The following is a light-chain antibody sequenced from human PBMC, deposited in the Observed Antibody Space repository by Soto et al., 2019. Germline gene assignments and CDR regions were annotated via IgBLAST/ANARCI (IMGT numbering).Light chain of an antibody. Sequence: QSVLTQPPSASGAPGQRVTISCSGSRANIGSQVVQWFQHLPGTAPKLLMQNNNERPSGVHDRFSGSKSVTSASLAITGLQSEDEGDYYCATWDDSLDGPGFGGGTQGTVL. J-gene: IGLJ2*01. V-gene: IGLV1-44*01. CDR2: NNN. CDR1: RANIGSQV. CDR3: ATWDDSLDGPG.